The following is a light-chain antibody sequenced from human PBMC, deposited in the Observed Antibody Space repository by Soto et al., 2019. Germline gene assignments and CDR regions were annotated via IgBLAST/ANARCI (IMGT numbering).Light chain of an antibody. CDR1: YSDIGDYNY. V-gene: IGLV2-8*01. J-gene: IGLJ2*01. CDR2: EVT. CDR3: SSYSGTNSNVI. Sequence: QSALTQPPSASGSPGQSVTISCAGTYSDIGDYNYVSWYQQHPGKVPKHIIYEVTQRPSGVPDRFSGSKSGYTASLTVSDLQPADEAVYYCSSYSGTNSNVIFGGGTQLTVL.